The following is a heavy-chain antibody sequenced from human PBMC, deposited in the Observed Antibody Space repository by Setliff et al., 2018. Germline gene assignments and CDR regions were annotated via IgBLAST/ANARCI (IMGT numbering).Heavy chain of an antibody. CDR2: IYTSWST. CDR3: ARDHFGVAGDS. V-gene: IGHV4-4*07. D-gene: IGHD3-3*01. CDR1: GGSFSGYY. J-gene: IGHJ4*02. Sequence: SETLSLTCAVYGGSFSGYYWSWIRQPAGKGLEWIGHIYTSWSTIYNPSLKSRVTISLDTSNNQFSLSLSSVTAADTAVYYCARDHFGVAGDSWGQGTLVTVSS.